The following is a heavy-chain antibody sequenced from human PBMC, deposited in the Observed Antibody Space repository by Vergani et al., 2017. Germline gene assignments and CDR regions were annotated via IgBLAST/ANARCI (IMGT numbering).Heavy chain of an antibody. CDR2: ISYDGSNK. J-gene: IGHJ3*02. V-gene: IGHV3-30-3*01. D-gene: IGHD2/OR15-2a*01. CDR1: GFTFSSDA. Sequence: QVQLVESGGGVVQPGRSLRLSCAASGFTFSSDAMHWVRQAPGKGLEWVAVISYDGSNKYYADSVKGRFTISRDNSKNTLYLQMNSLRAEDTAVYYCARGGFSGDAFDIWGQGTMVTVSS. CDR3: ARGGFSGDAFDI.